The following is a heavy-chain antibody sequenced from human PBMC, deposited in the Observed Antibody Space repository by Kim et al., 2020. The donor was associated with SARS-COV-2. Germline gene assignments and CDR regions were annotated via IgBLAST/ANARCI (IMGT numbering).Heavy chain of an antibody. CDR3: AREGLGKGYYYYGMDV. V-gene: IGHV3-33*01. J-gene: IGHJ6*02. Sequence: GGSLRLSCAASGFTFSSYGMHWVRQAPGKGLEWVAVIWYDGSNKYYADSVKGRFTISRDNSKNTLYLQMNSLRAEDTAVYYCAREGLGKGYYYYGMDVWGQGTTVTVSS. CDR2: IWYDGSNK. CDR1: GFTFSSYG. D-gene: IGHD4-17*01.